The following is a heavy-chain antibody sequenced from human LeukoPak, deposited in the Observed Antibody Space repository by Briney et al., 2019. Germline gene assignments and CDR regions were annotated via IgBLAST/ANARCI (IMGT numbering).Heavy chain of an antibody. CDR3: ARLTRTVVVAATNTYYYYYYMDV. CDR1: GGSFSGYY. J-gene: IGHJ6*03. V-gene: IGHV4-34*01. Sequence: SETLSLTCAVYGGSFSGYYWSWLRQPPGKGLEWRGEINHSGSTNYNPSLKSRVTISVDTSKNQFSLKLSSVTAADTAVYYCARLTRTVVVAATNTYYYYYYMDVWGKGTTVTVSS. CDR2: INHSGST. D-gene: IGHD2-15*01.